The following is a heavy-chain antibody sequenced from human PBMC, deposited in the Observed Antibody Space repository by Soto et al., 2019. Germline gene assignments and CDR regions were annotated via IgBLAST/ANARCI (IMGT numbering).Heavy chain of an antibody. CDR3: ARYNVGIRGFDP. J-gene: IGHJ5*02. CDR1: VGSISSGVYS. D-gene: IGHD1-20*01. Sequence: SETLSLTCSVSVGSISSGVYSWSWVRLPPGKGLEWIGYILQSGSTYYTPSLKGRVTLSIDKSKNQFSLNLTSVTAADTAVYYCARYNVGIRGFDPCCQGTLGTVSS. CDR2: ILQSGST. V-gene: IGHV4-30-2*01.